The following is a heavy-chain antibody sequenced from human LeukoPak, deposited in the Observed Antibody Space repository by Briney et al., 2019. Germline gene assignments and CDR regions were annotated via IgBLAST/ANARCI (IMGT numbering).Heavy chain of an antibody. Sequence: ASVKVSCKAPGYTFTSYGISWVRQAPGQGLEWMGWISAYNGNTNYAQKLQGRVTMTTDTSTSTAYMELRSLRSDDTAVYYCARVGKEWELQDWFDPWGQGTLVTVSS. CDR3: ARVGKEWELQDWFDP. CDR1: GYTFTSYG. J-gene: IGHJ5*02. CDR2: ISAYNGNT. D-gene: IGHD1-26*01. V-gene: IGHV1-18*01.